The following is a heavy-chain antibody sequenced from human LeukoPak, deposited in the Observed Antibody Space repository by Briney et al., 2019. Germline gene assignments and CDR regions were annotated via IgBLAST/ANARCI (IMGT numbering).Heavy chain of an antibody. CDR3: VCGSSGTDHEGY. J-gene: IGHJ4*02. D-gene: IGHD2-21*01. Sequence: GGSLRLSCAASGFTFSSHAMTWVRQAPGKGLEWVSTISESGDTTYYADSVRGRFTVSRDNSKNTLHLQMDSLTAEDTAVFYCVCGSSGTDHEGYWSQGTLVTVSS. CDR2: ISESGDTT. V-gene: IGHV3-23*01. CDR1: GFTFSSHA.